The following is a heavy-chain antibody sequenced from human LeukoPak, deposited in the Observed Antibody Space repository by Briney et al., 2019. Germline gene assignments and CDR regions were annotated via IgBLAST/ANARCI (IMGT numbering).Heavy chain of an antibody. CDR2: ISGSSSYI. CDR1: GFTFSSYS. V-gene: IGHV3-21*01. Sequence: GGSLRLSCAASGFTFSSYSMNWVRQAPGKGLEWVSSISGSSSYIYYADSAKGRFTISRDNAKNSLYLHMNGLRAEDTAVYYCAREVYYGSGRRFDYWGQGTLVTVSS. J-gene: IGHJ4*02. D-gene: IGHD3-10*01. CDR3: AREVYYGSGRRFDY.